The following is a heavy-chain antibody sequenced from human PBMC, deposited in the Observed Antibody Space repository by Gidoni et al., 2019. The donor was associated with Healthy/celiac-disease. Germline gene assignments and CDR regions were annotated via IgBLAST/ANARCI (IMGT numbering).Heavy chain of an antibody. CDR2: IYHSGST. CDR3: AGTNCSGGSCPFDY. J-gene: IGHJ4*02. D-gene: IGHD2-15*01. CDR1: GYSISSGYY. Sequence: QVQLQESGPGLVKPSETLSLTCAVPGYSISSGYYWGWIRQPPGKGLEWIGSIYHSGSTYYNPSLKSRVTISVDTSKNQFSLKLSSVTAADTAVYYCAGTNCSGGSCPFDYWGQGTLVTVSS. V-gene: IGHV4-38-2*01.